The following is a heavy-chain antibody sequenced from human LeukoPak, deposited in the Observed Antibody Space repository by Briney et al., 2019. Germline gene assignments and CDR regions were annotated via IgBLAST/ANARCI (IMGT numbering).Heavy chain of an antibody. CDR3: ARADPGYCSSTSCYRGHDAFDI. J-gene: IGHJ3*02. CDR1: GGSISSGSYY. CDR2: IYTSGST. V-gene: IGHV4-61*02. D-gene: IGHD2-2*02. Sequence: SETLSLTCTVSGGSISSGSYYWSWIRQPAGKGLEWIGRIYTSGSTNYNPSLKSRVTMSVDTSKNQFSLKLSSVTAADTAVYYCARADPGYCSSTSCYRGHDAFDIWGQGTMVTVSS.